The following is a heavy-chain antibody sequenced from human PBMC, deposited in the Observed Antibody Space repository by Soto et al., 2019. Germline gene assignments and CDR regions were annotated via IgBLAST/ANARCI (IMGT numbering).Heavy chain of an antibody. CDR2: IYPGDSDT. J-gene: IGHJ6*02. CDR3: ARQLYGSSWYAYYYYGMDV. Sequence: GESLKISCKGSGYSFTSYWIGWVRQMPGKGLEWMGIIYPGDSDTRYSPSFQGQVTISADKSISTAYLQWSSLKASDTAMYYCARQLYGSSWYAYYYYGMDVWGQGTTVTVSS. D-gene: IGHD6-13*01. V-gene: IGHV5-51*01. CDR1: GYSFTSYW.